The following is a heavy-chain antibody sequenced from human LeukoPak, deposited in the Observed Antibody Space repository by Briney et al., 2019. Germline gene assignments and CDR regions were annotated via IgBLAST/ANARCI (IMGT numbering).Heavy chain of an antibody. J-gene: IGHJ4*02. CDR1: GYTFTSSD. V-gene: IGHV1-8*01. CDR3: ARGRPGLASAGSYDF. Sequence: ASVKVSCKASGYTFTSSDINWVRQAPGQGLEWMGWMNPNSGKTGSARKFQGRVAMTKNISISTAYIEVSSLGYEDTATYYCARGRPGLASAGSYDFWGQGTLITVSS. CDR2: MNPNSGKT. D-gene: IGHD6-13*01.